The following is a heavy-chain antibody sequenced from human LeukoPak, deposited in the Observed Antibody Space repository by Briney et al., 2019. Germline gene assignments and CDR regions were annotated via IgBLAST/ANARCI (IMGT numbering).Heavy chain of an antibody. CDR3: ARTRITMIVVLYYFDY. D-gene: IGHD3-22*01. Sequence: SETLSLTCTVSGGSISSGSYYWSWIRQPAGKGLEWIGRIYTSGSTNYNPSLKSRVTISVDTSKNQFSLKLSSVTAADTAVYYCARTRITMIVVLYYFDYWGQGTLVTVSS. CDR1: GGSISSGSYY. J-gene: IGHJ4*02. CDR2: IYTSGST. V-gene: IGHV4-61*02.